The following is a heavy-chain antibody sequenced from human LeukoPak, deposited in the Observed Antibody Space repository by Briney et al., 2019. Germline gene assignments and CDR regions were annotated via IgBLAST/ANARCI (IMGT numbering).Heavy chain of an antibody. D-gene: IGHD3-9*01. Sequence: GGSLRLSCATSGFTLSRNGMHWVRQAPGQGLEWVAFIRSDGSYEYYADSVKGRFTISRDSAESSVYLQMNSLRVDDTGLYYCTRDIDDVLTGDDAFDVWGQGTVVTVSS. CDR2: IRSDGSYE. V-gene: IGHV3-30*02. J-gene: IGHJ3*01. CDR3: TRDIDDVLTGDDAFDV. CDR1: GFTLSRNG.